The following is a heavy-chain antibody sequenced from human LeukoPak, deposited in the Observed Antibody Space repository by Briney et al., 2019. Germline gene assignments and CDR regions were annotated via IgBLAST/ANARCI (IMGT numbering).Heavy chain of an antibody. CDR2: IWYDGRNK. CDR1: GFTFSSYG. V-gene: IGHV3-33*06. D-gene: IGHD5-18*01. J-gene: IGHJ4*02. CDR3: AKGSGHSNGRFDF. Sequence: GRTLRLSCAASGFTFSSYGMHWVRHAPGKGLGWVAVIWYDGRNKYYADSAKGRFTISRDNSKNTLYLQMNSLRAEDTAVYYCAKGSGHSNGRFDFWGQGTLVTVSS.